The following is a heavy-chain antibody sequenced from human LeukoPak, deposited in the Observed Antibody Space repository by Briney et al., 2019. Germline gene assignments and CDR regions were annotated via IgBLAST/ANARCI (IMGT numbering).Heavy chain of an antibody. J-gene: IGHJ4*02. V-gene: IGHV4-59*01. Sequence: SETLSLTCSVSGGSISGYYWSWFRQPPGKGLEWIGSIYYRGSANYIPSLKSRVTISIDMSKNQFSLKLRSVTAADSALYFCSRANYFDYWGQGILVVVSS. CDR2: IYYRGSA. CDR1: GGSISGYY. CDR3: SRANYFDY.